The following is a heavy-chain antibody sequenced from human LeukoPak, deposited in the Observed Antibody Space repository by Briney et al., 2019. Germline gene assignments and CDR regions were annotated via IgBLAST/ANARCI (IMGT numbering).Heavy chain of an antibody. CDR2: IYPGDSDT. J-gene: IGHJ5*02. CDR3: ARLTATAGARWFDP. V-gene: IGHV5-51*01. Sequence: GESLKIPCKGAGYSFTTYWIGWVRQMPGKGLEWMGIIYPGDSDTRYSPSFQGQVIISADKSISTAYLQWSSLKASDTAMYYCARLTATAGARWFDPWGQGTLVTVSS. CDR1: GYSFTTYW. D-gene: IGHD6-13*01.